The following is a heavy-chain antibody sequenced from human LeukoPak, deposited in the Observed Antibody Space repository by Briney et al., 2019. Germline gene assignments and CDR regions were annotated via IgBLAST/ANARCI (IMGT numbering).Heavy chain of an antibody. Sequence: SVKVSCMASGGTFSSYPISWVREAPGQGLECMGRLIPIFGTANYAQKFQGRVTITTDESTSTAYMELSSLRSEDTAVYYCARDGTVIVVVISGGSWFDPWGQGTLVTVYS. D-gene: IGHD3-22*01. CDR1: GGTFSSYP. J-gene: IGHJ5*02. V-gene: IGHV1-69*05. CDR2: LIPIFGTA. CDR3: ARDGTVIVVVISGGSWFDP.